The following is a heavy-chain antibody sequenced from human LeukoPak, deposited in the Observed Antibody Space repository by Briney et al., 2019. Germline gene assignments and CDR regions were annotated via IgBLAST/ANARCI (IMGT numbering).Heavy chain of an antibody. J-gene: IGHJ4*02. CDR2: IREERGQE. D-gene: IGHD3-22*01. V-gene: IGHV3-7*01. Sequence: PGGSLRLSCAASGLTVSNHWMSWVRQAPGKGLEWVANIREERGQEYYADSVKGRFTISRDNAKNSLYLQMNSLRAEDTAVYYCARGAYYYEDWGQGTLVTVSS. CDR3: ARGAYYYED. CDR1: GLTVSNHW.